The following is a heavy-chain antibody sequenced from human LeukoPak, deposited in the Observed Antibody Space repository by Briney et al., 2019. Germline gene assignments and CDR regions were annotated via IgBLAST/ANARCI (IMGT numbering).Heavy chain of an antibody. J-gene: IGHJ4*02. CDR3: ARGGGDYTVYFDH. CDR1: GGSVNSGTYS. Sequence: SETLSLTCAVSGGSVNSGTYSWAWIRQPPGHAPEWIGFVYASGHTYYNPSLQTRATISVQESNSHFCLIFNSVTATDTAVYYCARGGGDYTVYFDHWGQGSLVTVSS. V-gene: IGHV4-30-2*01. CDR2: VYASGHT. D-gene: IGHD2-21*02.